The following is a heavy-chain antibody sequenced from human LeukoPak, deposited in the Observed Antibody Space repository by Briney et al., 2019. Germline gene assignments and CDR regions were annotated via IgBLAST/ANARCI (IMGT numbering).Heavy chain of an antibody. CDR1: GGSFSGYY. CDR2: INHSGST. CDR3: ARGRDMSSSWYGGSYFDY. J-gene: IGHJ4*02. Sequence: SETLSLTCAVYGGSFSGYYWSWIRQPPGKGLEWIGEINHSGSTNYNPSLKSRVTISVDTSKNQFSLKLSSVTAADTAVYYCARGRDMSSSWYGGSYFDYWGQGTLVTVSP. V-gene: IGHV4-34*01. D-gene: IGHD6-13*01.